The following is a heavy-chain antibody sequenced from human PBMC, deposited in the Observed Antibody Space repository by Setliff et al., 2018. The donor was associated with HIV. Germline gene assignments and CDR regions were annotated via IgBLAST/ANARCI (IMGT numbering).Heavy chain of an antibody. D-gene: IGHD5-12*01. CDR1: GYTFTGYY. V-gene: IGHV1-2*02. J-gene: IGHJ4*02. CDR2: INPNSGGT. CDR3: ARPGYSGYDFIGGNLGY. Sequence: GASVKVSCKASGYTFTGYYMHWVRQAPGQGLEWMGWINPNSGGTNYAQIFQGRVTMTRDTSISTAYMELSRLRSDDTAVYYCARPGYSGYDFIGGNLGYWGQGQWSPSPQ.